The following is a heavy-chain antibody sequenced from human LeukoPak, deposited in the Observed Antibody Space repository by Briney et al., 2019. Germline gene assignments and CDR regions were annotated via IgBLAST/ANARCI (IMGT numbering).Heavy chain of an antibody. CDR2: ISYDGSNK. V-gene: IGHV3-30-3*01. CDR3: ARDLYGSGSYGYAYYFDY. CDR1: GFTFSSYA. D-gene: IGHD3-10*01. Sequence: AGGSLRLSCAASGFTFSSYAMHWVRQAPGKGLEWVAVISYDGSNKYYADSVKGRFTISRDNSKNTLYLQMNSLRAEDTAVYYCARDLYGSGSYGYAYYFDYWGQGTLVTVSS. J-gene: IGHJ4*02.